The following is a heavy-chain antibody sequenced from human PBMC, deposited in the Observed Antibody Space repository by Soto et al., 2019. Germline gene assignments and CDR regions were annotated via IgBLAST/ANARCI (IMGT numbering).Heavy chain of an antibody. CDR3: ARDLWGYCGADCYPLDV. J-gene: IGHJ6*02. CDR1: GASISRYY. D-gene: IGHD2-21*02. V-gene: IGHV4-59*01. Sequence: SETLSLTCTVSGASISRYYWSWIRQSPGKGLEWIGYLYNTGSTIYNPSLKSRVTISVDTSKNQFSLKMNSVTAADTAVYYCARDLWGYCGADCYPLDVWGQGTTVTVSS. CDR2: LYNTGST.